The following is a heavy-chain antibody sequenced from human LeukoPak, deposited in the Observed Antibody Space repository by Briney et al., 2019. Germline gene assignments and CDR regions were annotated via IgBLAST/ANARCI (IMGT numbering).Heavy chain of an antibody. CDR3: ARDRDSSGWYEGFDY. CDR1: GFTFSSSA. Sequence: GGSLRLSCAASGFTFSSSAMHWVRQAPEKGLEWVADLSYNGSNKYYADSVKGRFTISRDNSKNTLYLQMNSLRADDTAVYYCARDRDSSGWYEGFDYWGQGTLVTVSS. D-gene: IGHD6-19*01. J-gene: IGHJ4*02. CDR2: LSYNGSNK. V-gene: IGHV3-30-3*01.